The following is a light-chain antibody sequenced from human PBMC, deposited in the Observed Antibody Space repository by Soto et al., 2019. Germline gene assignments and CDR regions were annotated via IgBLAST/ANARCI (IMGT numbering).Light chain of an antibody. CDR3: QQSNSDPT. J-gene: IGKJ4*01. CDR2: AAS. CDR1: RSISTY. V-gene: IGKV1-39*01. Sequence: DIQMTQSPSSLSASVGDRVTIACRAGRSISTYLNWYQQKPGKAPKLLIFAASSLKSGVPSRFSGSGSGTDFTLTINSLQLEDFATCYCQQSNSDPTFGGGTKVEIK.